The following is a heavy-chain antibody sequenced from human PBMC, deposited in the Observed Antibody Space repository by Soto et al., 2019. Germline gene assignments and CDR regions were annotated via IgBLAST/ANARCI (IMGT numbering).Heavy chain of an antibody. D-gene: IGHD4-17*01. Sequence: QVQLVESGGGVVQPGRSLRLSCAASGFTFSNYGMHWVRQAPGKGLEWVAVISYDGSNKYYADSVKGRFTISRDNSKNTLYLQMNSLRAEDTAVYYCAKEDDYGHGRKAFDIWGQGTMVTVSS. CDR1: GFTFSNYG. CDR3: AKEDDYGHGRKAFDI. V-gene: IGHV3-30*18. J-gene: IGHJ3*02. CDR2: ISYDGSNK.